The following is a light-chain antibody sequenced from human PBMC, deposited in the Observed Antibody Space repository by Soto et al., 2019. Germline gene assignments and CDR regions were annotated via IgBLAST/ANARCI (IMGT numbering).Light chain of an antibody. CDR3: QQYKSYWT. CDR2: AAS. Sequence: IQMTQSPSSLSASVGDRVTITCRASQGIRNDLGWYQQKPGKAPKLLIYAASTLQNGVPSRFSGSGSGTEFTLTTSSLQPDDFATYYCQQYKSYWTFGQGTTGDIK. J-gene: IGKJ1*01. CDR1: QGIRND. V-gene: IGKV1-17*01.